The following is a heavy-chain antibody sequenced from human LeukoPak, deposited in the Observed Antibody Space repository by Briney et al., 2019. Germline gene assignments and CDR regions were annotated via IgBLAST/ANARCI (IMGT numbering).Heavy chain of an antibody. CDR3: ARDLVVVTGLRTRGSFDI. J-gene: IGHJ3*02. V-gene: IGHV1-46*01. CDR1: GYNFTSYY. Sequence: GASVKVSCKASGYNFTSYYMHWARQAPGQGLEWMGIINPSGGTTSYAQKFQGRVTVTRDTSTSTVYMELSSLRSEDTAVYYCARDLVVVTGLRTRGSFDIWGQGTMVTVSS. CDR2: INPSGGTT. D-gene: IGHD2-21*02.